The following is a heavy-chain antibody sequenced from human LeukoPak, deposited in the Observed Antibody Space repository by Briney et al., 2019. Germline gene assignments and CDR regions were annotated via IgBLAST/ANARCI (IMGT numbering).Heavy chain of an antibody. CDR1: GGSISSHY. CDR3: ARSFEKVGATPFDY. D-gene: IGHD1-26*01. Sequence: SETLSLTCTVSGGSISSHYWSRIQQPPGKGLEWIGYIYYGGSTNYNPSLKSRVTISVDTSKNQFSLKLSSVTAADTAVYHCARSFEKVGATPFDYWGQGTLVTVSS. J-gene: IGHJ4*02. CDR2: IYYGGST. V-gene: IGHV4-59*11.